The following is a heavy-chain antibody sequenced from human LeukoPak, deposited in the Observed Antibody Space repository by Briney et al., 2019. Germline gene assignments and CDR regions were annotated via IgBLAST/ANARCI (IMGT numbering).Heavy chain of an antibody. Sequence: PGGSLRLSCAASGFTFTNYALHWVRQAPGKGLGWVAVISYDGTNKYYADSVKGRFTISRDNSKNTLSLQMSSLRAEDTALYYCARGFVLGAAKNYFDYWGQGALVTVSS. D-gene: IGHD2-21*02. V-gene: IGHV3-30-3*01. CDR2: ISYDGTNK. J-gene: IGHJ4*02. CDR1: GFTFTNYA. CDR3: ARGFVLGAAKNYFDY.